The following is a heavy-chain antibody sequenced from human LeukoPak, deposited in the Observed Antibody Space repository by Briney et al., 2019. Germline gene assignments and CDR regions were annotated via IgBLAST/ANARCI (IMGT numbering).Heavy chain of an antibody. V-gene: IGHV3-23*01. CDR3: VRPTMSTVTRFQY. D-gene: IGHD4-4*01. J-gene: IGHJ4*02. Sequence: GGSLRLSCATSGFTLSSCAMSWVRQAPGKGLEWVSGISGSGGTTYYADSVKGRFTISRDNSKNTLYLQMNSLRAEDTAIYYCVRPTMSTVTRFQYWGQGTLVTVSS. CDR2: ISGSGGTT. CDR1: GFTLSSCA.